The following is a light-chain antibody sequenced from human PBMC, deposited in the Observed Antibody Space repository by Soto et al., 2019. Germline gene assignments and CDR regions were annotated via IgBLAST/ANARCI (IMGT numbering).Light chain of an antibody. J-gene: IGLJ1*01. CDR1: SSDVGGYKY. Sequence: QSALTQPASVSGSPGQSITISCTGTSSDVGGYKYVSWYQQHPDKAPKLIIFEVSNRPSGISSRFSGSKSANTASLTISGLQADDEADYYCCSYGGRSTDVFGTGTKLTVL. CDR3: CSYGGRSTDV. CDR2: EVS. V-gene: IGLV2-14*01.